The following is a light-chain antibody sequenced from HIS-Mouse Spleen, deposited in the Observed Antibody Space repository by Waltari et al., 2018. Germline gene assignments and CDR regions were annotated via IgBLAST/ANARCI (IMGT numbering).Light chain of an antibody. CDR3: QQLNSYPPELT. Sequence: DIQLTQSPSFLSASVGDRVTITCRASQGISSYLAWYHQKPGKAPKLLIYAASTLQSGVPSRFSGSGSGTEFTLTISSLQPEDFATYYCQQLNSYPPELTFGGGTKVEIK. V-gene: IGKV1-9*01. J-gene: IGKJ4*01. CDR1: QGISSY. CDR2: AAS.